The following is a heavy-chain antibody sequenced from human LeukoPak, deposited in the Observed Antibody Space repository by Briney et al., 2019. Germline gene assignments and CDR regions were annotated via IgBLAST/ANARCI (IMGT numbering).Heavy chain of an antibody. CDR2: INHSGST. CDR3: ASLNYYDSAPADY. CDR1: GGSFSGYY. V-gene: IGHV4-34*01. D-gene: IGHD3-22*01. J-gene: IGHJ4*02. Sequence: SETLSLTCAVYGGSFSGYYWSWIRQPPGKGLEWIGAINHSGSTNYNPSLKSRVTISVDTSKNQFSLKLSSVTAADTAVYYCASLNYYDSAPADYWGQGTLVTVSS.